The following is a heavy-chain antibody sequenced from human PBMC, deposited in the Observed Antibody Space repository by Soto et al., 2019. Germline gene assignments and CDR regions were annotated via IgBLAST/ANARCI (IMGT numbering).Heavy chain of an antibody. V-gene: IGHV3-21*01. CDR1: GFTFSSYS. J-gene: IGHJ6*02. Sequence: EVQLVESGGGLVKPGGSLRLSCAASGFTFSSYSMNWVRKAPGKGLEWVSSISSSSSYIYYADSVKGRFTISRDNAKNSLYLQMNSLSGEDTAVYYGARGGSVWFGELSRVGLGMDVWGQGTTVTVSS. D-gene: IGHD3-10*01. CDR2: ISSSSSYI. CDR3: ARGGSVWFGELSRVGLGMDV.